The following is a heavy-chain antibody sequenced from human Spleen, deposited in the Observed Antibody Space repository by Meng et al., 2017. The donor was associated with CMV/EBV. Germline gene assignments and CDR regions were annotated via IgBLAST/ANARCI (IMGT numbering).Heavy chain of an antibody. V-gene: IGHV1-2*02. D-gene: IGHD3-22*01. CDR1: NCTDYY. CDR2: INPNDGGK. Sequence: NCTDYYLQWVRQAPGQGLEWMGRINPNDGGKINAKMFQGRVNMTNKTYISTIYMELTRLRSDDTAVFYCARDTGTYYDTSGTYFDYWGQGTLVTVSS. J-gene: IGHJ4*02. CDR3: ARDTGTYYDTSGTYFDY.